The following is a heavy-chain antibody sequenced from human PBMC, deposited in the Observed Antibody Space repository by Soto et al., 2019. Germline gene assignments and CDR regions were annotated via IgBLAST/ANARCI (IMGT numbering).Heavy chain of an antibody. J-gene: IGHJ4*02. V-gene: IGHV1-3*01. D-gene: IGHD3-3*01. CDR3: ARVVPIFGVVEYYFDD. CDR1: GYTFTSYA. CDR2: INAGNGNT. Sequence: ASVKVSCKASGYTFTSYAMHWVRQAPGQRLEWMGWINAGNGNTKYSQKFQGRVTITRDTSASTAYMELSSLRSEDTAVYYCARVVPIFGVVEYYFDDWGQGTLVTVSS.